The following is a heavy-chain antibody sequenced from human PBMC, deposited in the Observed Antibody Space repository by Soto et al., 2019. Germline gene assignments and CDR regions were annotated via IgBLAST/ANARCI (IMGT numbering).Heavy chain of an antibody. CDR2: TYYRSKWYN. V-gene: IGHV6-1*01. CDR3: ARFVQQLVPYHYVMDV. Sequence: SQTLSLTCAISGDSVSSNSAAWNWIRQSPSRGLEWLGRTYYRSKWYNDYAVSVKSRITINPDTSKNQFSLQLNSVTPEDTAVYYCARFVQQLVPYHYVMDVWGQGTTVTVSS. D-gene: IGHD6-6*01. J-gene: IGHJ6*02. CDR1: GDSVSSNSAA.